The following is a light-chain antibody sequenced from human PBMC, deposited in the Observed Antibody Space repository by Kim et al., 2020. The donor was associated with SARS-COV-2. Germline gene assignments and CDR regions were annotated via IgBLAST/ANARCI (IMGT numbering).Light chain of an antibody. CDR1: QSISIN. CDR2: GAS. CDR3: QQYNKWPT. Sequence: SVPPGESATLSCRASQSISINLACYQQKPGPAPRLLIYGASTRATGVPAWFSGSGSGTEFPLTVSSLQSEDFAVYYCQQYNKWPTFGGGTKVEIK. V-gene: IGKV3-15*01. J-gene: IGKJ4*01.